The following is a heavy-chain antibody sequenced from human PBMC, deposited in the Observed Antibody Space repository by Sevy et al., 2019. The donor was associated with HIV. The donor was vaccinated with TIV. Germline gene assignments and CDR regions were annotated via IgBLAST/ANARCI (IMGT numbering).Heavy chain of an antibody. Sequence: SETLSLTCTVSGGSISSSSYYWGWIRQPPGKGLEWIGSIYYSGSTYYNPSLKSRVTISVDTSKNQFSLKLSSVTAADTAAYYCARGGIVGFDYWGQGTLVTVSS. D-gene: IGHD1-26*01. J-gene: IGHJ4*02. V-gene: IGHV4-39*01. CDR1: GGSISSSSYY. CDR2: IYYSGST. CDR3: ARGGIVGFDY.